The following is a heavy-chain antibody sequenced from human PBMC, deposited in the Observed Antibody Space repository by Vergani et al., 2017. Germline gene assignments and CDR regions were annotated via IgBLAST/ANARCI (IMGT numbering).Heavy chain of an antibody. J-gene: IGHJ4*02. CDR1: GFTFTSSA. CDR2: IVVGSGNT. D-gene: IGHD4-17*01. Sequence: QMQLVQSGPEVKKPGTSVKVSCKASGFTFTSSAVQWVRQARGQRLEWIGWIVVGSGNTNYAQKFQERVTITRDMSTSTAYMELSSLRSEDTAVYYCTRDSDYGDTDYWGQGTLVTVSS. CDR3: TRDSDYGDTDY. V-gene: IGHV1-58*01.